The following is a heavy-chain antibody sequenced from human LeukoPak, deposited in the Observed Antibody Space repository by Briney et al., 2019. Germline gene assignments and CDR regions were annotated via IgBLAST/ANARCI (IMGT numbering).Heavy chain of an antibody. Sequence: GGSLRLSCAASGFTFSGYDMHWVRQATGKGLEWVSAIGTAGDTYYPGSVKGRFTISRENAKNSLYLQMNSLRAGDTAVYYCARGSYYYGSGSYYFDYWGQGTLVTVSS. D-gene: IGHD3-10*01. CDR3: ARGSYYYGSGSYYFDY. J-gene: IGHJ4*02. CDR1: GFTFSGYD. V-gene: IGHV3-13*01. CDR2: IGTAGDT.